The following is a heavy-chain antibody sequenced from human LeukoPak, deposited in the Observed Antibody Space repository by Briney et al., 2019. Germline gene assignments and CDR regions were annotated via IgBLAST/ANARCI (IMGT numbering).Heavy chain of an antibody. J-gene: IGHJ4*02. V-gene: IGHV4-4*09. CDR2: IYNGGNT. CDR3: AAGPWELDF. CDR1: GVSINTYY. Sequence: SETLSLTCTVSGVSINTYYASWIRQAPGKGLEFIGFIYNGGNTNYNPSLKSRATISVDTSNNQFSLRLTSVTAAGTAMYYCAAGPWELDFWGQGTLVTVSS. D-gene: IGHD1-26*01.